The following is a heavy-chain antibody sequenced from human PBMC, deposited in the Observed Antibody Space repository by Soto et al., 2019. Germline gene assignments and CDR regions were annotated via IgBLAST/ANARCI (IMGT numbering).Heavy chain of an antibody. J-gene: IGHJ4*02. Sequence: GGSLRLSCAASGFTFSSYAMSWVRQAPGKGLEWVSAISGSGSTFYADSVKGRSTISRDNSKNTLYLQMNSLRAEDTAVYYCAKEKDYDYVWGSYRYTSDYWGQGTLVTVSS. CDR2: ISGSGST. V-gene: IGHV3-23*01. D-gene: IGHD3-16*02. CDR1: GFTFSSYA. CDR3: AKEKDYDYVWGSYRYTSDY.